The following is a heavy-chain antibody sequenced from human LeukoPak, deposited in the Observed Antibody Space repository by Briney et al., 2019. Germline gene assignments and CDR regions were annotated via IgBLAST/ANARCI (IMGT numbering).Heavy chain of an antibody. Sequence: SETLSLTCTVSGGSLSSSNYYWDWLRQPPGTGLECIGSVYYSGNTYYNPSLKSRVTISVDTSKNQFSLKLSSVTAADTAVYYCARDSGTTGEVKFDPWGQGILVTVSS. CDR2: VYYSGNT. J-gene: IGHJ5*02. CDR1: GGSLSSSNYY. CDR3: ARDSGTTGEVKFDP. D-gene: IGHD3-10*01. V-gene: IGHV4-39*07.